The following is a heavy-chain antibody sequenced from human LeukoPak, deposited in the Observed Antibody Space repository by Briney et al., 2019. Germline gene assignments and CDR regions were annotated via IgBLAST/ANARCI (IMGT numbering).Heavy chain of an antibody. CDR3: ARERTPGSGYGVDY. CDR2: INPNINGT. CDR1: GYTFTGYY. J-gene: IGHJ4*02. V-gene: IGHV1-2*02. Sequence: ASVKVSCKASGYTFTGYYIHWVRQAPGQGLEWMGWINPNINGTNYAQKFQGRVTMTGDRSISTAYMELSRLRSDDTAVYYCARERTPGSGYGVDYWGQGTLVTVSS. D-gene: IGHD6-25*01.